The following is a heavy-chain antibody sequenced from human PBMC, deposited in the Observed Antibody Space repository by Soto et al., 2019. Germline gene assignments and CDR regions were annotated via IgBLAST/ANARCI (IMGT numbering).Heavy chain of an antibody. D-gene: IGHD7-27*01. J-gene: IGHJ3*02. Sequence: EVQLVESGGGLVQPGGSLRLSCAASGFTFSSYDMHWVRQATGKGLEWVSAIGTAGDTYYPGSVKGRFTISRENAKNSLYLQMNSLRAGDTAVYYCARGPLGNSPDDAFDIWGQGTMVTVSS. CDR2: IGTAGDT. CDR1: GFTFSSYD. V-gene: IGHV3-13*01. CDR3: ARGPLGNSPDDAFDI.